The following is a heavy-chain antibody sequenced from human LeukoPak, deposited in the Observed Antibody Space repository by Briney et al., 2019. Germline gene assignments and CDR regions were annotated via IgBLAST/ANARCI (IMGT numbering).Heavy chain of an antibody. V-gene: IGHV3-23*01. CDR2: ISGSGSDT. J-gene: IGHJ4*02. CDR3: AKDLGGEGGSGFPGY. D-gene: IGHD3-10*01. CDR1: GFTFVSYA. Sequence: GGCLRLSCAASGFTFVSYAMSWVRQVPGKGLEWVSAISGSGSDTYYADSVKGRFTISRDNSESTLYLQMNSLRAEDTAIYYCAKDLGGEGGSGFPGYWGRGTLVTVSS.